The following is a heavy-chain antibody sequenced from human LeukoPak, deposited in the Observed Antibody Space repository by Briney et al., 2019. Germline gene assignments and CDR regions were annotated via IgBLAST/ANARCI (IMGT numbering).Heavy chain of an antibody. CDR2: MNPNSGNT. J-gene: IGHJ3*02. CDR1: GYTFTSYD. V-gene: IGHV1-8*03. Sequence: ASVKVSCKASGYTFTSYDINWVRQATGQGLEWMGWMNPNSGNTGYAQKFQGRVTITRNTSISTAYMELSSLRSEDTAVYYCARGTTVVTPDHDAFDIWGQGTMVTVSS. D-gene: IGHD4-23*01. CDR3: ARGTTVVTPDHDAFDI.